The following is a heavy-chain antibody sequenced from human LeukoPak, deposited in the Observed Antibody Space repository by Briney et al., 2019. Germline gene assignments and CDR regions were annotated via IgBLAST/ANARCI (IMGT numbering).Heavy chain of an antibody. CDR2: IYHSGSA. V-gene: IGHV4-4*02. CDR3: ARKDSNYGGFDY. CDR1: GGSISSNNW. J-gene: IGHJ4*02. D-gene: IGHD4-11*01. Sequence: SETLSLTCAVSGGSISSNNWWSWVRQPPGKGLEWIGEIYHSGSATYNPSLKSRVTISVDKSKNQFSLELSSVAAADTAVYFCARKDSNYGGFDYWGQGTLVTVSS.